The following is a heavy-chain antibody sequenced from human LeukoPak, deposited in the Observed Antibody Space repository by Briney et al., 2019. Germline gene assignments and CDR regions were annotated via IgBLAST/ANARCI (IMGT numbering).Heavy chain of an antibody. J-gene: IGHJ4*02. Sequence: ASVKVSCKASGYTFTSYAMHWVRQAPGQRLEWMGWINAGNGNTKYSQKFQGRVTITRDTSASTAYMELSSLRSEDTAVYYCARGTGSGWYLSYYFDYWGQGTLVTVSS. CDR3: ARGTGSGWYLSYYFDY. D-gene: IGHD6-19*01. CDR2: INAGNGNT. V-gene: IGHV1-3*01. CDR1: GYTFTSYA.